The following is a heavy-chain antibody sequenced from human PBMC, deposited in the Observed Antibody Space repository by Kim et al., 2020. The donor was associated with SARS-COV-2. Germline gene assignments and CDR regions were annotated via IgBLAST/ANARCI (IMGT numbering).Heavy chain of an antibody. J-gene: IGHJ4*02. V-gene: IGHV3-53*01. CDR3: ASGHFDY. CDR2: VGDI. Sequence: VGDIYYAHSAKGRFTISRDNSKNTVYLEMNSLRDEDTAVYYCASGHFDYWGQGTLVTVSS.